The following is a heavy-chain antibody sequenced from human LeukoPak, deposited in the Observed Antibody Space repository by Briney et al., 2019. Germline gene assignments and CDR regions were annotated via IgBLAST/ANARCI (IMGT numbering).Heavy chain of an antibody. D-gene: IGHD3-3*01. CDR3: ARAGRSYDFWSGYYPSLYYYYMDV. Sequence: SETLSLTCTVSGYSISSGYYWGWIRHPPGKGLEWIGSIYHSGSTYYNPPLKSRVTISVDTSKNQFSLKLSSVTAADTAVYYCARAGRSYDFWSGYYPSLYYYYMDVWGKGTTVTVSS. V-gene: IGHV4-38-2*02. CDR1: GYSISSGYY. J-gene: IGHJ6*03. CDR2: IYHSGST.